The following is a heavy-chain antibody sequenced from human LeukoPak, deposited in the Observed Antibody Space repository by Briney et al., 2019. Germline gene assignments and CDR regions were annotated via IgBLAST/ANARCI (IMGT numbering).Heavy chain of an antibody. Sequence: GGSLRLSCAASGFTFSSYGMHWVRQAPGKGLEWVAVISYDGSNKYYADSVKGRFTISRDDSKNTLYLQMNSLRAEDTAVYYRAKDSPVATRWGQGTLVTVSS. J-gene: IGHJ4*02. D-gene: IGHD1-26*01. V-gene: IGHV3-30*18. CDR2: ISYDGSNK. CDR3: AKDSPVATR. CDR1: GFTFSSYG.